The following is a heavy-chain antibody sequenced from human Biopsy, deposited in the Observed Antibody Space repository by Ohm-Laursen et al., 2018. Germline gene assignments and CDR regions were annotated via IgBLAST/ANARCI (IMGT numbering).Heavy chain of an antibody. Sequence: GASVKASCKVPGGTFSNYGVNWVRQTPGQGLEWLGGNIPILGTGNYAQKFQDRVTVAADTSTSTATMELRSLRSDDTAVYYCATKLTGYFHHWGQGTLVTVSS. CDR1: GGTFSNYG. J-gene: IGHJ1*01. V-gene: IGHV1-69*06. CDR3: ATKLTGYFHH. CDR2: NIPILGTG. D-gene: IGHD3-9*01.